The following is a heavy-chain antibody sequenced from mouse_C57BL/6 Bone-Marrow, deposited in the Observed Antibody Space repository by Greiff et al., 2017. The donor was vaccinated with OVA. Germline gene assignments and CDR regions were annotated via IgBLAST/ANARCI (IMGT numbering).Heavy chain of an antibody. D-gene: IGHD1-1*01. Sequence: QVQLKQPGAELVMPGASVKLSCKASGYTFTSYWMHWVKQRPGQGLEWIGEIDPSDSYTNYNQKFKGKSTLTVDKSSSTAYMQLSSLTSEDSAVYYCARRNYYYGSSHWYFDVWGTGTTVTVSS. CDR1: GYTFTSYW. V-gene: IGHV1-69*01. J-gene: IGHJ1*03. CDR2: IDPSDSYT. CDR3: ARRNYYYGSSHWYFDV.